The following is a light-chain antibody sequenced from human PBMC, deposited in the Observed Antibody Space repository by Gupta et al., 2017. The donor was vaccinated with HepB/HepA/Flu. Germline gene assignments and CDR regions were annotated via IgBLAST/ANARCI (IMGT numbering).Light chain of an antibody. CDR1: SSDVGTYKF. J-gene: IGLJ2*01. CDR2: EVS. Sequence: QSALTQPASVSGSPGQSITISCTGTSSDVGTYKFVSWYQQYPAKAPKFMIYEVSKRPAGVAGRFSASKSGNTASLTISVPRAEDEADYYCCSDAGNNNLIFGGGTKLSVL. CDR3: CSDAGNNNLI. V-gene: IGLV2-23*02.